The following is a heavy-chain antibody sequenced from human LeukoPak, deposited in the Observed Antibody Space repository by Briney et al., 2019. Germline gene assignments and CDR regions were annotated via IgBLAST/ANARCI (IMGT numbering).Heavy chain of an antibody. CDR3: AKDTYSSSPYYFDY. Sequence: HPVGSLRLSCAAAGFTFNNYAMSWVRQAPGKGLKWVSGISSGGSTYYADSVKGRFTISRDNSKNTLFLQMNSLRAEDTAVYYCAKDTYSSSPYYFDYWGQGTLVTVSS. D-gene: IGHD6-6*01. V-gene: IGHV3-23*01. J-gene: IGHJ4*02. CDR2: ISSGGST. CDR1: GFTFNNYA.